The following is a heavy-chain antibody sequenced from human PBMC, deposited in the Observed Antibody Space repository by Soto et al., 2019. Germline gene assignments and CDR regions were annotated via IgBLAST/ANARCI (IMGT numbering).Heavy chain of an antibody. CDR3: AKDAAAAGIWYFQH. J-gene: IGHJ1*01. Sequence: GGSLRLSCAASGFTFSSYAMSWVRQAPGKGLEWVSAISGSGGSTYYADSVKGRFTISKDNSKNTLYLLMNSLRAEATAVYYCAKDAAAAGIWYFQHWGQGTLVTVSS. CDR1: GFTFSSYA. D-gene: IGHD6-13*01. CDR2: ISGSGGST. V-gene: IGHV3-23*01.